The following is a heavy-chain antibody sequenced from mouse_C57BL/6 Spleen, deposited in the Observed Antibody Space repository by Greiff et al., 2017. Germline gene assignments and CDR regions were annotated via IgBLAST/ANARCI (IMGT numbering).Heavy chain of an antibody. CDR1: GYTFTSYW. CDR2: IHPNSGST. Sequence: QVQLQQPGAELVKPGASVKLSCKASGYTFTSYWMHWVKQRPGQGLEWIGLIHPNSGSTNYNEKFKSKATLTVDKSSSTAYMQLSSLTSEDSAVYDCATHYYGSSPYFDYWGQGTTLTVSS. CDR3: ATHYYGSSPYFDY. D-gene: IGHD1-1*01. J-gene: IGHJ2*01. V-gene: IGHV1-64*01.